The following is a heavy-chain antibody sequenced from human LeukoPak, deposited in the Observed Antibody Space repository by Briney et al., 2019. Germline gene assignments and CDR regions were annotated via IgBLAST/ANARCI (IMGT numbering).Heavy chain of an antibody. CDR1: GLTVSSNH. CDR3: SRDSPERQYSSSWSSV. Sequence: GGSLRLSCAASGLTVSSNHMSWVRQAPGKGLEWGSVIYSGGNTYYADSVKGRFTISRDNSKNTLYLQMNSLRAEDAAVYYCSRDSPERQYSSSWSSVWGQGTLVTVSS. V-gene: IGHV3-53*01. J-gene: IGHJ4*02. D-gene: IGHD6-13*01. CDR2: IYSGGNT.